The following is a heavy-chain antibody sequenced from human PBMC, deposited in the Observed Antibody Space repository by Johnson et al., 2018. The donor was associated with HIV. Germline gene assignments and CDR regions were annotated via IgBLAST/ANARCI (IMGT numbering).Heavy chain of an antibody. CDR2: IYSGVCT. J-gene: IGHJ3*02. CDR1: GFTFSSYA. V-gene: IGHV3-66*02. D-gene: IGHD5-24*01. Sequence: VQLVESGGGLVQPGGSPRLSCAASGFTFSSYAMSWVRQAPGKGLEWVSIIYSGVCTYSADSVKGRFTSYRNNCKNTLYLQMNSLRAEDTAVYYCARDQVVEMATIIGDDAFDIWGQGIRVTVSS. CDR3: ARDQVVEMATIIGDDAFDI.